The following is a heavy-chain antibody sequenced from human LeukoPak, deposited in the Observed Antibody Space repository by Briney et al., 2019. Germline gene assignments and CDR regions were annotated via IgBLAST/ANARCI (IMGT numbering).Heavy chain of an antibody. J-gene: IGHJ3*02. V-gene: IGHV4-59*01. Sequence: PSETLSLTCTVSGGSISSYYWSWIRQPPGKGLEWIGYIYYSGSTNYNPSLKSRVTISVDTSKNQFSLKLSSVTAADTAVYYCARSRGSSSWYWGAFDIWGQGTMVTVSS. CDR3: ARSRGSSSWYWGAFDI. CDR1: GGSISSYY. D-gene: IGHD6-13*01. CDR2: IYYSGST.